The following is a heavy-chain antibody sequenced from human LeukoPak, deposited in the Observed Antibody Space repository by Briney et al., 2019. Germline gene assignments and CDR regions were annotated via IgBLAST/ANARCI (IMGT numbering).Heavy chain of an antibody. V-gene: IGHV4-34*01. CDR2: INHSGST. J-gene: IGHJ4*02. CDR1: GGSFSGYY. D-gene: IGHD5-12*01. CDR3: ARALGYSGYDSLDY. Sequence: SETLSLTCAVYGGSFSGYYWSWIRQPPGKGLEWIGEINHSGSTNYNPSLKSRVTISVDTSKNQFSLKLSSVTAADTAVYYCARALGYSGYDSLDYWGQGTLVTVSS.